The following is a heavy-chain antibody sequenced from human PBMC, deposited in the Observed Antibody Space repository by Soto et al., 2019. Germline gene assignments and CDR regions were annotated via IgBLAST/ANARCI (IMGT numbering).Heavy chain of an antibody. J-gene: IGHJ5*01. Sequence: EVQLLESGGGLVQPGGSLRLSCAASGFTFSSYAMSWVRQAPGKGLEWVSAISGSGGSTFYADSVKGRFTISRDTSKNTLFLQMKSLRAEDTAVYYCAKDRGRGYDWFDYWCQGTLVTVSS. V-gene: IGHV3-23*01. D-gene: IGHD5-12*01. CDR1: GFTFSSYA. CDR2: ISGSGGST. CDR3: AKDRGRGYDWFDY.